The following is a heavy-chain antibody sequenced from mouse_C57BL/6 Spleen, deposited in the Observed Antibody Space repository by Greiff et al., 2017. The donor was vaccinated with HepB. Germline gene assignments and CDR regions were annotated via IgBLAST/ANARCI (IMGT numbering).Heavy chain of an antibody. Sequence: VQLQQPGAELVRPGSSVKLSCKASGYTFTSYWMHWVKQRPIQGLEWIGNIDPSDSETHYNQKFKDKATLTVDKSSSTAYMQLSSLTSEDSAVYYCARCDYPHWYFDVWGTGTTVTVSS. CDR1: GYTFTSYW. V-gene: IGHV1-52*01. CDR2: IDPSDSET. D-gene: IGHD2-4*01. CDR3: ARCDYPHWYFDV. J-gene: IGHJ1*03.